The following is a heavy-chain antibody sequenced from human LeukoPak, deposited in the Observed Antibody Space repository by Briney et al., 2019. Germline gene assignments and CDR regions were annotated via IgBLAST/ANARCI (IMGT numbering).Heavy chain of an antibody. J-gene: IGHJ4*02. CDR2: ISGDGRST. CDR3: ARAPWELDD. CDR1: GFTFSSNW. V-gene: IGHV3-74*01. D-gene: IGHD1-26*01. Sequence: PGGSLRLSCAASGFTFSSNWMHWVRQAPGKGLVWVSRISGDGRSTSYADSVKGRFTISRDNAENTLYLQMNSLRAEDTAVYYCARAPWELDDWGQGTLVTVSS.